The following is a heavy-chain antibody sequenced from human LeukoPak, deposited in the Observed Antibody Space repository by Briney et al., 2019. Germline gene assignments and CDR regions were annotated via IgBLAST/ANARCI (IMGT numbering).Heavy chain of an antibody. D-gene: IGHD6-19*01. J-gene: IGHJ4*02. V-gene: IGHV3-23*01. CDR1: GFTFSSYA. Sequence: GSLRLSCAASGFTFSSYAMSWVRQAPGKGLEWVSAISGGGGSTYYADSVKGRFTISRDNSKNTLYLQMNSLRAEDTAVYCCAKTHSSGWSSFDYWGQGTLVTVSS. CDR2: ISGGGGST. CDR3: AKTHSSGWSSFDY.